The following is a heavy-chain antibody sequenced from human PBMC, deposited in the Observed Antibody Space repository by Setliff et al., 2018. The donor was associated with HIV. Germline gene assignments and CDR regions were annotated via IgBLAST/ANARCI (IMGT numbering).Heavy chain of an antibody. Sequence: PSETLSLTCTVSGGSISSSGNYWTWIRQRPGKGQEWIGYIYHTGTTYYHPSLKSRVLISVDTSNNQFSLRLSSVTATDTAVYYCARDLSPYGSGDPYYYYGMDVWGQGTTVTVSS. CDR2: IYHTGTT. CDR3: ARDLSPYGSGDPYYYYGMDV. J-gene: IGHJ6*02. V-gene: IGHV4-31*03. D-gene: IGHD3-10*01. CDR1: GGSISSSGNY.